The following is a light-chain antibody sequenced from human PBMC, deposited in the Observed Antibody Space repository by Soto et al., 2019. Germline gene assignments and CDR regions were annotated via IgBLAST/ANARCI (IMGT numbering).Light chain of an antibody. CDR1: QSVSNNY. CDR3: QQYGNSPWT. V-gene: IGKV3-20*01. CDR2: GAS. J-gene: IGKJ1*01. Sequence: EIVLTQSPGTLSLSPGERATLSCRASQSVSNNYLAWYQQRPGQAPRLLTYGASSRAIGIPDRFSGSGSGTDFTLTINRLEPEDFVLYYCQQYGNSPWTFGQGTKVEIK.